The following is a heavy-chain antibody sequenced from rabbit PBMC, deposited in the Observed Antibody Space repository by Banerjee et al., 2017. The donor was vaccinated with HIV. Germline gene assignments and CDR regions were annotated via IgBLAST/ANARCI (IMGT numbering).Heavy chain of an antibody. V-gene: IGHV1S44*01. D-gene: IGHD1-1*01. Sequence: LEESGGDMVKPGASLTLTCTASGSDFSSHAMCWVRQAPGKGLEYIGHISGGGTKYYASWAKGRFTISKTSSTTVTLQMTSLTAADTATYFCARSDTSSGDYGLWGPGTLVTVS. CDR1: GSDFSSHA. CDR3: ARSDTSSGDYGL. J-gene: IGHJ4*01. CDR2: ISGGGTK.